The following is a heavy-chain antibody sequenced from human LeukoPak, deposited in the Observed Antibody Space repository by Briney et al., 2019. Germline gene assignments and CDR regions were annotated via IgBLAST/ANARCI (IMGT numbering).Heavy chain of an antibody. D-gene: IGHD5/OR15-5a*01. CDR1: GFTFSSYD. Sequence: PGGSLRLSCAASGFTFSSYDMHWVRQATGKGLEWVSAIGTAGDTYYPGSVKGRFTISRENAKNSLYLQMNSLRAGETAVYYCARDLPRQGWYFDLWGHGTLVTVSS. J-gene: IGHJ2*01. V-gene: IGHV3-13*04. CDR2: IGTAGDT. CDR3: ARDLPRQGWYFDL.